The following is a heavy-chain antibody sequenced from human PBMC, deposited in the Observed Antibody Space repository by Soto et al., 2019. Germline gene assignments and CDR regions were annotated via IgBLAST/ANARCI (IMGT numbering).Heavy chain of an antibody. CDR1: GFTFSSYA. CDR3: AKALRVYYGSGTYGDFDY. V-gene: IGHV3-23*01. D-gene: IGHD3-10*01. CDR2: ISGSGGST. Sequence: GGSLRLSCAASGFTFSSYAMSWVRQAPGKGLEWVSAISGSGGSTYYADSVKGRFTISRDNSKNTLYRQMNSLRAEDTAVYYCAKALRVYYGSGTYGDFDYWGQGTLVTVSS. J-gene: IGHJ4*02.